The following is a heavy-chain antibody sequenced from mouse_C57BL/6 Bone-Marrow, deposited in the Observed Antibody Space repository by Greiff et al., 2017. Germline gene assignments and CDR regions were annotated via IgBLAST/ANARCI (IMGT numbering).Heavy chain of an antibody. Sequence: VQLQPPWTELVHPWASVKLSFHASCYPFTSSWLHWVKQRPGQGLEWIGNINPSNGGTNYNEKFKSKATLTVDKSSSTAYMQLSNLTSEDSAGYYFAECLWLRLAMDYWGQGTSVTVSS. V-gene: IGHV1-53*01. CDR1: CYPFTSSW. J-gene: IGHJ4*01. CDR3: AECLWLRLAMDY. CDR2: INPSNGGT. D-gene: IGHD2-2*01.